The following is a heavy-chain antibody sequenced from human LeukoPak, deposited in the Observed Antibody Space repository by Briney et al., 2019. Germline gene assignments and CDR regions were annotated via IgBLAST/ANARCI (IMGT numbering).Heavy chain of an antibody. CDR3: APNHSGFWSGSSFGY. V-gene: IGHV1-69*13. J-gene: IGHJ4*02. Sequence: ASVKVSCKASGGTFSGYTISWVRQAPGQGLECMGGIIPIFGTASYAQRFQGRVTITADESTSTAYMELSSLRSDDTAVYYCAPNHSGFWSGSSFGYWGQGTLVTVST. D-gene: IGHD3-3*01. CDR2: IIPIFGTA. CDR1: GGTFSGYT.